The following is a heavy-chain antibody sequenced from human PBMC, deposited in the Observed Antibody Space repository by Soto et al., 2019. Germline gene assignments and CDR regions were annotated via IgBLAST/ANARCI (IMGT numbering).Heavy chain of an antibody. CDR2: IGVSEGSS. D-gene: IGHD2-2*01. CDR1: GFTFGAYA. Sequence: PVVSLRLSCTASGFTFGAYAMCWVRQPPGKGLEWVSCIGVSEGSSYYADSVKGRFTISRDNSESTLSLQMNGLRAEDTAVYYCVKDMPAWRKAWGYDYWGQGALVTVSS. J-gene: IGHJ4*02. CDR3: VKDMPAWRKAWGYDY. V-gene: IGHV3-23*01.